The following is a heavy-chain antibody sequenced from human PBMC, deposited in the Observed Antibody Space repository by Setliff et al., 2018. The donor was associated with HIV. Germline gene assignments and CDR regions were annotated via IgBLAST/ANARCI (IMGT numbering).Heavy chain of an antibody. CDR2: IFYSGRT. CDR3: ARGRGSSPYRWFDP. J-gene: IGHJ5*02. D-gene: IGHD6-19*01. CDR1: GGSIDSTDYY. Sequence: SETLSLTCTVSGGSIDSTDYYWGWIRQPPGKGLEWIGSIFYSGRTTYNPSLRSRVTISVDTSKNQFSLSLTSVTAADTALYYCARGRGSSPYRWFDPWGQGTLVTVSS. V-gene: IGHV4-39*07.